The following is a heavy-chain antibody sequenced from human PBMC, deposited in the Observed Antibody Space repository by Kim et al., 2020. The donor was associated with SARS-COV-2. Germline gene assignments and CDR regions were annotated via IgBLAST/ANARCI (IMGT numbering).Heavy chain of an antibody. D-gene: IGHD4-4*01. CDR1: GGSISSGGYY. J-gene: IGHJ4*02. CDR3: AREQSRYFDY. CDR2: IYYSGST. V-gene: IGHV4-31*03. Sequence: SETLSLTCTVSGGSISSGGYYWSWIRQHPGKGLEWIGYIYYSGSTYYNPSLKSRVTISVDTSKNQFSLKLSSVTAADTAVYYCAREQSRYFDYWGQGTLVTVSS.